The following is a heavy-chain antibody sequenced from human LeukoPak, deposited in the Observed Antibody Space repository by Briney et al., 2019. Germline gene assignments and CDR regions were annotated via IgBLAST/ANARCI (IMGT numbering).Heavy chain of an antibody. J-gene: IGHJ4*02. V-gene: IGHV3-30*03. CDR3: VGPDSQFDC. Sequence: GRSLRLSCAASGFTFSSYGMHWVRQAPGKGLEWVAVISYHGSNKYYADSVKGRFTISRDNSKNTLYLQMNSLRAEDTAVYYCVGPDSQFDCWGQGTLVTVSS. CDR2: ISYHGSNK. D-gene: IGHD3-10*01. CDR1: GFTFSSYG.